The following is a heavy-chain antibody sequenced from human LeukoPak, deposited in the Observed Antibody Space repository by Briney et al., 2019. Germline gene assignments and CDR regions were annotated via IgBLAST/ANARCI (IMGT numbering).Heavy chain of an antibody. CDR2: ISSSSSYI. CDR1: GFTFSSYS. D-gene: IGHD3-22*01. Sequence: GGSLSLFCAASGFTFSSYSMNWVGQAPGKGVEWVSSISSSSSYIFYADSVKGRFHISRDNAKNSVYLQMKSLRAEDTAVYYCARDPPYDSSGKHSGYWGQGTLVTVSS. CDR3: ARDPPYDSSGKHSGY. V-gene: IGHV3-21*01. J-gene: IGHJ4*02.